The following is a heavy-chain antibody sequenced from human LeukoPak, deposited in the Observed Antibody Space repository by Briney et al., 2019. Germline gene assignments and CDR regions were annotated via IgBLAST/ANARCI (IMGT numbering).Heavy chain of an antibody. J-gene: IGHJ4*02. CDR1: GFTFSSYS. CDR3: ATRGYSSGWYSPFDY. CDR2: INHSGST. Sequence: GSLRLSCAASGFTFSSYSMNWIRQPPGKGLEWIGEINHSGSTNYNPSLKSRVTISVDTSKNQFSLKLSSVTAADTAVYYCATRGYSSGWYSPFDYWGQGTLVTVSS. V-gene: IGHV4-34*08. D-gene: IGHD6-19*01.